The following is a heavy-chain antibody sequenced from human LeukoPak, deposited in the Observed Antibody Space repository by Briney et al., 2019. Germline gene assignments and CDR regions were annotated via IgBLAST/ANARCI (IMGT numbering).Heavy chain of an antibody. CDR1: GYTFTGYY. CDR3: ASSVAYCSSTSCRPGDAFDI. J-gene: IGHJ3*02. D-gene: IGHD2-2*01. V-gene: IGHV1-2*02. CDR2: INPNSGGT. Sequence: GASVKVSCKASGYTFTGYYMHWVRQAPGQRLEWMGWINPNSGGTNYAQKFQGRVTMTRDTSISTAYMELSRLRSDDTAVYYCASSVAYCSSTSCRPGDAFDIWGQGTMVTVSS.